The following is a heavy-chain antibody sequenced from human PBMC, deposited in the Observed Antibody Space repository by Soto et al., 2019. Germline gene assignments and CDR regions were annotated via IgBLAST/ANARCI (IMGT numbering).Heavy chain of an antibody. D-gene: IGHD3-9*01. CDR2: IIPILGIA. Sequence: GASVKVSCKASGGTFSSYTISWVRQAPGQGLEWMGRIIPILGIANYAQKFLGRVTITADKSTSTAYMELSSLRSEDTAVYYCASILTGYYDAFDIWGQGTMVTVSS. CDR1: GGTFSSYT. V-gene: IGHV1-69*02. J-gene: IGHJ3*02. CDR3: ASILTGYYDAFDI.